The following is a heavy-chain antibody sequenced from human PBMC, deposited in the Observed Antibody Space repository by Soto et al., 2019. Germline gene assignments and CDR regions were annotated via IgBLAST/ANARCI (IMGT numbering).Heavy chain of an antibody. J-gene: IGHJ6*02. V-gene: IGHV4-31*03. CDR2: IYYSGST. D-gene: IGHD2-21*02. CDR3: ARFVVVTAMGGYYYYYGMDV. Sequence: SETLSLTCTVSGGSISSGGYYWSWIRQHPGKGLEWIGYIYYSGSTYYNPSLKSRVTISVDTSKNQFSLKLSSVTAADTAVYYCARFVVVTAMGGYYYYYGMDVWGQGTTVTVSS. CDR1: GGSISSGGYY.